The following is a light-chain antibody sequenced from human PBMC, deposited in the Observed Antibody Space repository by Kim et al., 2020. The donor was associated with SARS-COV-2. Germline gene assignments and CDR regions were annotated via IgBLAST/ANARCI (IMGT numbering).Light chain of an antibody. Sequence: DIQMTQSPSTLSASVGDRVTITCRASQSISTWLAWYQQKPGNAPNLLIYKASSLQSGVPSRFSGSGSGTEFTLTISSLQPDDFATYYCQQYDTYSVTFGGGTKVDIK. J-gene: IGKJ4*02. CDR2: KAS. V-gene: IGKV1-5*03. CDR1: QSISTW. CDR3: QQYDTYSVT.